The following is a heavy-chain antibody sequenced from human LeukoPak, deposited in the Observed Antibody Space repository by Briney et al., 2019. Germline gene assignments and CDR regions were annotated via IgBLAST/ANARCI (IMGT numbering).Heavy chain of an antibody. J-gene: IGHJ4*02. Sequence: PSETLSLTCTVSGGSISSYYWSWIRRPPGKGPEWIGYIYYSGSTNYNPSLKSRVTISVDTSKNQFSLKLSSVTAADTAVYYCARYNPDYYDSSGYRNWGQGTLVTVSS. CDR1: GGSISSYY. D-gene: IGHD3-22*01. CDR2: IYYSGST. CDR3: ARYNPDYYDSSGYRN. V-gene: IGHV4-59*08.